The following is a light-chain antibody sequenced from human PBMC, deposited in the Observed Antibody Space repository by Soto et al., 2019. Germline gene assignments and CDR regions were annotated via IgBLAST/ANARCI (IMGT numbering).Light chain of an antibody. CDR1: QSISNW. Sequence: DIQMTQSPSTLSASVGDRVTITCRASQSISNWLAWYQRKPGKAPKLLIYDAYNLQSGVPSRFSGSESGTEFTLTINSLQPDDSATYYCQQYKSYPWTFGQGTTGDIK. J-gene: IGKJ1*01. V-gene: IGKV1-5*01. CDR2: DAY. CDR3: QQYKSYPWT.